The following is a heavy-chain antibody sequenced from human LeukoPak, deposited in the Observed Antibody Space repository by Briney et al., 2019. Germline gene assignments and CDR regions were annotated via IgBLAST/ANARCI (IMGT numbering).Heavy chain of an antibody. CDR2: ICYSGST. D-gene: IGHD1-26*01. V-gene: IGHV4-59*08. CDR3: ARSGSYGPNFAY. J-gene: IGHJ4*02. CDR1: GGSISSYY. Sequence: SETLSLTCTVSGGSISSYYWSWIRQSPGKGLEWIGYICYSGSTNYNPSLKSRVTISVDTSKNQFSLKLSSVTAADTAVYYCARSGSYGPNFAYWGQGTLVTVSS.